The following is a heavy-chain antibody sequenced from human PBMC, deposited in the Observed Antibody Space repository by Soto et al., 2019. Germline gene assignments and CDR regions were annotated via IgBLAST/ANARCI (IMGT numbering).Heavy chain of an antibody. V-gene: IGHV1-3*01. CDR2: INAGNGNT. J-gene: IGHJ4*02. CDR1: GYTFTSYT. CDR3: VREGSVGNYDSSGYPASFDY. D-gene: IGHD3-22*01. Sequence: GASVKVSCKASGYTFTSYTMHWVRQAPGQGLEWMGWINAGNGNTKSSQTFQDRVTFTRDTSASTVYMELSSLRSEDTAVFYCVREGSVGNYDSSGYPASFDYWGQGTLVTVSS.